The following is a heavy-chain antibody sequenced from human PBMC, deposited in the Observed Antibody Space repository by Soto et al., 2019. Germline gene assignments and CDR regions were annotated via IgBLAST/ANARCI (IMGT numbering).Heavy chain of an antibody. D-gene: IGHD6-19*01. V-gene: IGHV3-23*01. Sequence: EVQLLESGGGLVQPGGSLRLSWAASGFTFSSYAMSWVRQAPGKGLEWVSAISGSGGSTYYADSVKGRFTISRDNSKNTLYLQMNSLRAEDTAVYYCAIAPSWLVKKGHDAFDIWGQGTMVTVSS. CDR1: GFTFSSYA. CDR3: AIAPSWLVKKGHDAFDI. J-gene: IGHJ3*02. CDR2: ISGSGGST.